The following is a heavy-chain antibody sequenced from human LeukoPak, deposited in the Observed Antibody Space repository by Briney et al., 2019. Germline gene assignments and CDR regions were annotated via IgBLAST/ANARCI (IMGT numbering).Heavy chain of an antibody. CDR1: DYSIRSGYY. D-gene: IGHD3-3*01. V-gene: IGHV4-38-2*02. J-gene: IGHJ4*02. CDR3: ARDLGTIFGVVIIPQYYFDY. Sequence: SETLSLTCTVSDYSIRSGYYWDWIRQPPGKELEWIGSIHHSGTTYYNPSLKSRVTISVDTSKNQFSLKLSSVTAADTAVYYCARDLGTIFGVVIIPQYYFDYWGQGTLVTVSS. CDR2: IHHSGTT.